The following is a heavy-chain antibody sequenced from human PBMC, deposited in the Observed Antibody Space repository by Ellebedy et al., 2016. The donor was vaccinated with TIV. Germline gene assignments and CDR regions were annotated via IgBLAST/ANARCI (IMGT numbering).Heavy chain of an antibody. CDR2: INTDGSII. V-gene: IGHV3-74*01. D-gene: IGHD1-26*01. CDR3: ARAGGSYSMDF. J-gene: IGHJ4*02. CDR1: GFTFSGYW. Sequence: PGGSLRLSCAASGFTFSGYWLHWVRQVPGKRLVWVSRINTDGSIISYADSVKGRFTVSRDNAKNTLYLQLNSLRAEDTAVYHCARAGGSYSMDFWGQGTLVTVSS.